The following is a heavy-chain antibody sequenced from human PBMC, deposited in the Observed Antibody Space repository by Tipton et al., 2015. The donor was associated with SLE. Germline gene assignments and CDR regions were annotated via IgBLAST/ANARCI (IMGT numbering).Heavy chain of an antibody. Sequence: TLSLTCTVSGGSISSGSYPWSWIRKPAGKGLEWIGYIYASGSTHYNPSLKSRVTMSVDTSKNHFSLNLTSVTAADTAVYYCARASIAVAENDAFDIWGQGTMVTVSS. CDR2: IYASGST. J-gene: IGHJ3*02. CDR1: GGSISSGSYP. D-gene: IGHD6-19*01. V-gene: IGHV4-61*09. CDR3: ARASIAVAENDAFDI.